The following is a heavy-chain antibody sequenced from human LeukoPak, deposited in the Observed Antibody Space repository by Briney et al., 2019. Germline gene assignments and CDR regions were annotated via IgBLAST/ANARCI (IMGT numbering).Heavy chain of an antibody. J-gene: IGHJ4*02. CDR3: ARDGGLAVVDY. V-gene: IGHV3-66*01. D-gene: IGHD6-19*01. CDR1: GFTVSSNY. Sequence: GGSLRLSCAASGFTVSSNYMSWVRQAPGMGLEWVSVIYSGGSTYYADSVKGRFTISRDNSKNTLYLQMNSLRAEDTAVYYCARDGGLAVVDYWGQGTLVTVSS. CDR2: IYSGGST.